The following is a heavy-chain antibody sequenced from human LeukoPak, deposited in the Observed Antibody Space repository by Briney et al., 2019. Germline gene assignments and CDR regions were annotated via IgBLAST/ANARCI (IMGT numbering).Heavy chain of an antibody. CDR3: ARSPRRTPVDY. CDR1: GGSISSGSHY. Sequence: PSETLSLTCTVSGGSISSGSHYWSWIRQPAGKGLEWIGSIYYSGSTYYNPSLKSRVTISVDTSKNQFSLKLSSVTAADTAVYYCARSPRRTPVDYWGQGTLVTVSS. J-gene: IGHJ4*02. V-gene: IGHV4-39*07. CDR2: IYYSGST.